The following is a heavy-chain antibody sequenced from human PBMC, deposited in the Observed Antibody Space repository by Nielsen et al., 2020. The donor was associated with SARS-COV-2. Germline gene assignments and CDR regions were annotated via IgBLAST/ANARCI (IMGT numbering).Heavy chain of an antibody. CDR1: SGSISSYY. CDR3: ARDPAAAGTFDP. J-gene: IGHJ5*02. D-gene: IGHD6-13*01. Sequence: SETLSLTCTVSSGSISSYYWSWIRQPPGKGLEWMGYIYHSGSTNYNPSLKSRVTISVDKSKNQFSLKLSSVTAADTAVYYCARDPAAAGTFDPWGQGTLVTVSS. V-gene: IGHV4-59*12. CDR2: IYHSGST.